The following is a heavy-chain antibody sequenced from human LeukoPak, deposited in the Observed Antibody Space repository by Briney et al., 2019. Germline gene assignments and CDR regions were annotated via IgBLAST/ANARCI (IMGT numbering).Heavy chain of an antibody. CDR2: IYYSGST. CDR3: ARGPLNWFDP. Sequence: SETLSLTCTVSGGSISSGGYYWSWIRQHPGKGLEWIGYIYYSGSTYYNPSLKSRVTIPVDTSKNQFSLKLSSVTAADTAVYYCARGPLNWFDPWGQGTLVTVSS. CDR1: GGSISSGGYY. V-gene: IGHV4-31*03. J-gene: IGHJ5*02.